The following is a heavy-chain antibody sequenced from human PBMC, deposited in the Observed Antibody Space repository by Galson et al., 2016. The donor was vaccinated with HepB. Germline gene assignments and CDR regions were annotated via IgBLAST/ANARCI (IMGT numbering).Heavy chain of an antibody. V-gene: IGHV1-69*13. CDR3: ARGGPSNQALLFPEPLRT. J-gene: IGHJ4*02. CDR2: IIPLSHTA. CDR1: GGTFSNYR. Sequence: SVKVSCKASGGTFSNYRIDWVRQAPGQGLEWMGGIIPLSHTANYAQNFQVRVTITADESTSSSYLELSGLKSEDTAVYYCARGGPSNQALLFPEPLRTWGQGTLITVSS. D-gene: IGHD2-21*02.